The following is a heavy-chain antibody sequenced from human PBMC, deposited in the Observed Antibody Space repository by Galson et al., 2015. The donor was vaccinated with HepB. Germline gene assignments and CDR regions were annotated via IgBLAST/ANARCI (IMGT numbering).Heavy chain of an antibody. V-gene: IGHV3-23*01. CDR3: AKGRGWYTGFDS. CDR1: GFIFKDYA. D-gene: IGHD2-2*02. Sequence: SLRLSCAGPGFIFKDYALTWVRQAPGKGLQWVSGISGDTYGKYYTDSVKGRFTISRDNSNNRLYLQMTNMRADDTATYYCAKGRGWYTGFDSWGQGALVTVSS. CDR2: ISGDTYGK. J-gene: IGHJ4*02.